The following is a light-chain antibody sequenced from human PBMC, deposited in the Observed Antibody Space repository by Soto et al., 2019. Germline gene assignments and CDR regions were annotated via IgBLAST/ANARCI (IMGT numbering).Light chain of an antibody. J-gene: IGLJ2*01. Sequence: QSALTQPPSASGSPGQSVTISCTGTSSDVGGYNFVSWYQQHPGKAPKLMIYEVSERPSGVPDRFSGSKSGNTASLTVSVLKAEDEADYYCSSYAGSNIVVFGGGTKLTVL. V-gene: IGLV2-8*01. CDR1: SSDVGGYNF. CDR2: EVS. CDR3: SSYAGSNIVV.